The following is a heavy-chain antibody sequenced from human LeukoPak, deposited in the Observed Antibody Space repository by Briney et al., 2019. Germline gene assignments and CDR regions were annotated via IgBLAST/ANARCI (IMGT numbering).Heavy chain of an antibody. Sequence: GASVRVSCKASGYTFTGYYMHWGRQAPGQGVEGMGWINPNSGGTNYAQKFQGRVTMTRDTSISTAYMELSRLRSDDTAVYYCARGIIPVRIVGASEDAFDIWGQGTMVTVSS. J-gene: IGHJ3*02. CDR2: INPNSGGT. CDR1: GYTFTGYY. CDR3: ARGIIPVRIVGASEDAFDI. V-gene: IGHV1-2*02. D-gene: IGHD1-26*01.